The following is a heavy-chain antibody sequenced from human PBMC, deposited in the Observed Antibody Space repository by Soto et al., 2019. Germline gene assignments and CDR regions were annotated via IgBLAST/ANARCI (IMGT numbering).Heavy chain of an antibody. CDR3: ARETLSYGSALDV. V-gene: IGHV3-43*01. J-gene: IGHJ6*02. D-gene: IGHD3-16*01. CDR2: ITWKGGNS. Sequence: GGSLRLYCAASGFRFDEYNIHWVRQAPGKGLEWVSLITWKGGNSYYAHSVKGRFTISRDGTTESVSLQMTSLKREDTGLYFCARETLSYGSALDVWGQGTTVPVSS. CDR1: GFRFDEYN.